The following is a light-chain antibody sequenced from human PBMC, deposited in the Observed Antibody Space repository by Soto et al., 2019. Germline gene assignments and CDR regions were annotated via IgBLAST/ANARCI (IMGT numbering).Light chain of an antibody. CDR2: GAS. CDR1: QSVYNNY. Sequence: IVFTQSPDTLSLSPPERATLSSSGSQSVYNNYLGWYQQKPGQAPRPLSYGASSMATGIPDRFSGSGSGTDFTVSISRLQAEDYAVSYCQQYGSSLSFGRGTKVDIK. J-gene: IGKJ4*01. CDR3: QQYGSSLS. V-gene: IGKV3-20*01.